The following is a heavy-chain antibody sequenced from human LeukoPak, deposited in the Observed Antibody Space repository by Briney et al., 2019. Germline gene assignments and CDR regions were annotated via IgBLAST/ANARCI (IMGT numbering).Heavy chain of an antibody. D-gene: IGHD6-13*01. CDR3: ARGGPHSSSSDWFDP. Sequence: ASVKVSCKASGYTFTGYYMHWVRQAPGQGLEWMGWINPNSGGTNYAQKFQGRVTMTRDTSISTAYMELSRLSSDDTAVYYCARGGPHSSSSDWFDPWGQGTLVTVSS. CDR1: GYTFTGYY. J-gene: IGHJ5*02. CDR2: INPNSGGT. V-gene: IGHV1-2*02.